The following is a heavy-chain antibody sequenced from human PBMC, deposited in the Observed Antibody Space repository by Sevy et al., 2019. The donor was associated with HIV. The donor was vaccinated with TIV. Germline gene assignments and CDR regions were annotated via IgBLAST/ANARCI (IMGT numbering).Heavy chain of an antibody. Sequence: ASVKVSCKASGGTFSSYAISWVRQAPGQGLEWMGGIIPIFGTANYAQKFQGRVTITADKSTSTAYMELSSLRSEDTAVYYCASVPAARIPAHYYYGMDVWGQGTTVTVSS. V-gene: IGHV1-69*06. D-gene: IGHD2-2*01. CDR3: ASVPAARIPAHYYYGMDV. CDR2: IIPIFGTA. J-gene: IGHJ6*02. CDR1: GGTFSSYA.